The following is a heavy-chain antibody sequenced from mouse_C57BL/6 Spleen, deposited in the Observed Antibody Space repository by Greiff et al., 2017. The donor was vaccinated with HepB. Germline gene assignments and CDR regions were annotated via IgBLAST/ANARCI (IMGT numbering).Heavy chain of an antibody. V-gene: IGHV1-15*01. CDR1: GYTFTDYE. CDR2: IDPENGVT. CDR3: TRSEGGFAY. Sequence: VQLQQSGAELVRPGASVTLSCKVSGYTFTDYELHWVKQPPEHGLEWIGAIDPENGVTAYNQKFKGKAILTADKSSSTAYMELRSLTSEDSAVYYCTRSEGGFAYWGQGTLVTVSA. J-gene: IGHJ3*01.